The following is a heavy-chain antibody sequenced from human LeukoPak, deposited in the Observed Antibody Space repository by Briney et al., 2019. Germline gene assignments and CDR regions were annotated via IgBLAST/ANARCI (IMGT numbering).Heavy chain of an antibody. V-gene: IGHV3-30*02. Sequence: QPGGSLRLSCAASGFTFSSYGMHWVRQAPGKGLEWVAFIRYDGSNKYYADSVKGRFTISRDNSKNTLYLQMNSLRAEDTAVYYCAKLVSPENDFWSGYYTYDAFDIWGQGTMVTVSS. CDR3: AKLVSPENDFWSGYYTYDAFDI. CDR1: GFTFSSYG. CDR2: IRYDGSNK. D-gene: IGHD3-3*01. J-gene: IGHJ3*02.